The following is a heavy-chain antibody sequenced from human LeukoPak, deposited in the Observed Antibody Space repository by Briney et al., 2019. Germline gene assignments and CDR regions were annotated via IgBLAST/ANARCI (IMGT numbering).Heavy chain of an antibody. V-gene: IGHV4-4*07. CDR1: GGSISSYD. D-gene: IGHD3-9*01. J-gene: IGHJ6*03. CDR2: ICTSGST. CDR3: CVETVLRYFDWLPEYCYYIDV. Sequence: SGTLCLSCTVSGGSISSYDLSWVRQPAGKGLEWIGRICTSGSTNYNPSLKSRVSMSLDTSKNQLSLKLSTGPAADTAVSYYCVETVLRYFDWLPEYCYYIDVWGEGTTVTIS.